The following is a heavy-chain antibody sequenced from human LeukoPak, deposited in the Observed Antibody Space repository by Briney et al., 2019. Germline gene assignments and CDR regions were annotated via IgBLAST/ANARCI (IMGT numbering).Heavy chain of an antibody. CDR3: ARFTRGFDP. CDR2: ISSSSSTI. CDR1: GFTISSYS. V-gene: IGHV3-48*01. Sequence: GGSLRLSCAASGFTISSYSMNWVRQAPGKGLEWVSYISSSSSTIYYADSVKGRFTISRDNAKNSLYLQMNSVRADDTAVYYCARFTRGFDPWGQGTLVTVSS. J-gene: IGHJ5*02.